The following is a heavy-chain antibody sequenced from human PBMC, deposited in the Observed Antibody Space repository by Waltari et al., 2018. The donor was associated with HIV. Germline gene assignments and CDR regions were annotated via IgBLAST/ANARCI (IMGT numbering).Heavy chain of an antibody. CDR3: ARGSDYDFWSSVNFDY. CDR2: IYYSGST. J-gene: IGHJ4*02. D-gene: IGHD3-3*01. Sequence: QVQLQESGPGLVKPSETLSLTCTVHGGSISSYYWSWIRPPPGKGLEWIGYIYYSGSTNYNPSLKSRVTISVDTSKNQFSLKLSSVTAADTAVYYCARGSDYDFWSSVNFDYWGQGTLVTVSS. V-gene: IGHV4-59*01. CDR1: GGSISSYY.